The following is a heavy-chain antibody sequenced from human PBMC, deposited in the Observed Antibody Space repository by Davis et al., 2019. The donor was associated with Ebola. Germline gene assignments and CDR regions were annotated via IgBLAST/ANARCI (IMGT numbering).Heavy chain of an antibody. CDR3: AREGNYYYNAMDV. CDR1: GVSISSFS. J-gene: IGHJ6*02. Sequence: PSETLSLTCIISGVSISSFSWGWVRQPAGKGLEWIGRVFTRGNTNYNHSLKSRITMSLDTSKNHFSLWLNSVTAADTAVYYCAREGNYYYNAMDVWGQGTTITVSS. V-gene: IGHV4-4*07. CDR2: VFTRGNT.